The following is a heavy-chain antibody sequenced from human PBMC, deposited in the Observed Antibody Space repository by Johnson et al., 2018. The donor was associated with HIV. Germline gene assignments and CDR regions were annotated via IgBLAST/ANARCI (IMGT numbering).Heavy chain of an antibody. D-gene: IGHD2-8*01. CDR3: AKGLMRGAFDI. Sequence: QVQLVESGGGVVQPGGSLRLSCAASGFTFSSYGIHWVRQAPGKGLEWVAFIRYDGTNKYYADSVKGRFTISRDNSKNTLYLQMNSLRAEDTAVYYCAKGLMRGAFDIWGRGTMVTVSS. V-gene: IGHV3-30*02. J-gene: IGHJ3*02. CDR2: IRYDGTNK. CDR1: GFTFSSYG.